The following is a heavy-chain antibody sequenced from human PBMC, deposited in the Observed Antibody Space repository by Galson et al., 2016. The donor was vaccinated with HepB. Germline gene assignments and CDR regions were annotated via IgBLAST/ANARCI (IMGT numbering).Heavy chain of an antibody. V-gene: IGHV3-30-3*01. J-gene: IGHJ3*02. CDR2: ISHNGGNK. CDR1: GFTFKSYA. Sequence: SLRLSCAVSGFTFKSYAMHWVRQAPGKGLECVADISHNGGNKYHADSVKGRFTIYRDNSKNTLFLQMNSLRVDDTAIYYCARGAALIQLRPRRPFDIWGQGTMVIVSS. D-gene: IGHD2-21*01. CDR3: ARGAALIQLRPRRPFDI.